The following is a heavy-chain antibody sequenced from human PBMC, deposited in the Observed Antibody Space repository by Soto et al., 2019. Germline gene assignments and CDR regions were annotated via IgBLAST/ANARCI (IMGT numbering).Heavy chain of an antibody. V-gene: IGHV3-21*01. J-gene: IGHJ4*02. Sequence: PGGSLRLSCAASGFTFSSYAMTWVRQAPGKGLEWVSSISSSSSNIYYADSVKGRFTISRDNAKNSLYLQMNSLRAEDAAVYYCATTPYYYDTSGYYYWGQGTLVTVSS. CDR3: ATTPYYYDTSGYYY. D-gene: IGHD3-22*01. CDR1: GFTFSSYA. CDR2: ISSSSSNI.